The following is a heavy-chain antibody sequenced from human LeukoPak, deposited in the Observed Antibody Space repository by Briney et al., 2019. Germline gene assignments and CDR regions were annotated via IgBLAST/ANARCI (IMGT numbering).Heavy chain of an antibody. CDR1: GFTFTNNW. V-gene: IGHV3-7*01. Sequence: GGSLRLSCAASGFTFTNNWMSWVRQARGKGLEWVANINKDSTEKSYVDSVKGRFTISRDNAKNSLYLQINSLRVEDTAVYYCARDVKGGNFDYWGQGTLVTVSS. CDR2: INKDSTEK. D-gene: IGHD3-16*01. CDR3: ARDVKGGNFDY. J-gene: IGHJ4*02.